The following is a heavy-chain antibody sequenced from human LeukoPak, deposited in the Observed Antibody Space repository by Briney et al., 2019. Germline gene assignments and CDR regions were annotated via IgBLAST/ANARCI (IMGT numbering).Heavy chain of an antibody. CDR3: AKDPTAPGTAEYFQH. J-gene: IGHJ1*01. V-gene: IGHV3-23*01. Sequence: GGSLKLSCAASGFTFSSYAMTWVRQTPGKRLEWVSAISGSGGYTYYADSVKGRFTISRDNSKNTLYLQMNSLTADDTAVYYCAKDPTAPGTAEYFQHWGQGTLVTVSS. D-gene: IGHD5-18*01. CDR2: ISGSGGYT. CDR1: GFTFSSYA.